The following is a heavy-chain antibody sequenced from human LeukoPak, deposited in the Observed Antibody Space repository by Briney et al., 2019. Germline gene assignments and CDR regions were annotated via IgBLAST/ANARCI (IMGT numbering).Heavy chain of an antibody. CDR2: IYYSGST. J-gene: IGHJ4*02. Sequence: SSETLSLTCTVSGDSISSSSFYWGWIRQPPGKGLEWIGSIYYSGSTYYNPSLKSQVTISVDTSKNQFSLKVSSVTAADTAVYYCARQSYSNYVALDYWGQGTLVTVSS. D-gene: IGHD4-11*01. CDR3: ARQSYSNYVALDY. V-gene: IGHV4-39*01. CDR1: GDSISSSSFY.